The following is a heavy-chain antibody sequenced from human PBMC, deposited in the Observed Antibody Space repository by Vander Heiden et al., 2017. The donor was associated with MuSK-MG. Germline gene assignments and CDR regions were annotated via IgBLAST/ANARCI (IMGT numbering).Heavy chain of an antibody. V-gene: IGHV3-73*02. CDR1: GVPFSGSA. J-gene: IGHJ4*02. CDR3: CLSSGWPKGDY. CDR2: IRSKANSYAT. D-gene: IGHD6-19*01. Sequence: EVQLVESGGGLVQPGGSLKLSCAASGVPFSGSAMHWVRQASGKGLEWVGRIRSKANSYATAYAASVKGRFTISRDDSKNTAYLQMNSLKTEDTAVYYCCLSSGWPKGDYWGQGTLVTVSS.